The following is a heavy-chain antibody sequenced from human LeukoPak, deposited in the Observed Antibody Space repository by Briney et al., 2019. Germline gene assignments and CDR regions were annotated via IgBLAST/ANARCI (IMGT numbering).Heavy chain of an antibody. V-gene: IGHV4-4*02. J-gene: IGHJ6*04. Sequence: ASGTLSLTCAVSGDSISTNNWYNWVRQPPGKGLEWIGEIYHSGNVNYNPSLKSRVTISVDKSKNQFSLKLTSVTAADTAVYYCARDLGSSTPSGVWGRGTTVTVSS. CDR1: GDSISTNNW. D-gene: IGHD1-26*01. CDR3: ARDLGSSTPSGV. CDR2: IYHSGNV.